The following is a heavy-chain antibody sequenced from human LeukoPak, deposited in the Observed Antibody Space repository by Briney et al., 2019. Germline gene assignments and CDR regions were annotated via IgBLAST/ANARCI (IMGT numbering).Heavy chain of an antibody. CDR1: GGTFSSYA. D-gene: IGHD6-13*01. Sequence: ASVKVPCKASGGTFSSYAISWVRQAPGQGLEWMGRIIPILGIANYAQKFQGRVTITADKSTSTAYMELSSLRSEDTAVYYCARGAAAGTGWWFDPWGQGTLVTVSS. V-gene: IGHV1-69*04. CDR2: IIPILGIA. CDR3: ARGAAAGTGWWFDP. J-gene: IGHJ5*02.